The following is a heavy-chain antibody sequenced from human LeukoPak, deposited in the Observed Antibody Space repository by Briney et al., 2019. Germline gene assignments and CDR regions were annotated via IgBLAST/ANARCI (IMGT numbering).Heavy chain of an antibody. CDR2: IYSDGST. D-gene: IGHD5-18*01. CDR1: GFTVSSNY. Sequence: GGALRLSCAASGFTVSSNYMSWVRQAPGKGLQGVSVIYSDGSTYYADSVKGRFTISRDNSKSTLYLQLNSLRAEDTALYYCARGVSATGYSYSSWGQGTLVTVSS. CDR3: ARGVSATGYSYSS. J-gene: IGHJ4*02. V-gene: IGHV3-53*01.